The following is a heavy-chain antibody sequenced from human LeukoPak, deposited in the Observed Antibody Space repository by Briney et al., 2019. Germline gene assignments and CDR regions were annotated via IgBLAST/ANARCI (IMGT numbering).Heavy chain of an antibody. CDR2: ISYDGSNK. V-gene: IGHV3-30*18. Sequence: PGGSLRLSCAASGFTFSSYGMHWVRQAPGKGLEWVAVISYDGSNKYYADSVKGRFTISRDNSKNTLYLQMNSLRAEDTAVYDCAKDRGSGWNPDAFDIWGQGTMVTVSS. D-gene: IGHD6-19*01. J-gene: IGHJ3*02. CDR1: GFTFSSYG. CDR3: AKDRGSGWNPDAFDI.